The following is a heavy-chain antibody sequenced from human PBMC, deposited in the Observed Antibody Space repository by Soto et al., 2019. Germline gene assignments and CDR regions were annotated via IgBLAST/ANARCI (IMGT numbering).Heavy chain of an antibody. J-gene: IGHJ6*02. CDR3: AGVSGSYYYGMDV. Sequence: QVQLPESGPGLVKPSGTLSLTCAVSGGSISSSNWWSWVRQHPRKGLEWMGEIYHSGSTNYNPSLKDRVTISVAKSKNQFSRKLCSVTAADTAVYYCAGVSGSYYYGMDVWGQGTTVTVSS. D-gene: IGHD2-15*01. CDR2: IYHSGST. V-gene: IGHV4-4*02. CDR1: GGSISSSNW.